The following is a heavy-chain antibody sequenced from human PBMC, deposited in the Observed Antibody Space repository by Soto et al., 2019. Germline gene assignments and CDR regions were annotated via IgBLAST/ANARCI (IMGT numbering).Heavy chain of an antibody. Sequence: SETLSLTCTVSGGSITSSSHYWAWIRQPPGKGLEWIGSIYYDGSTHYYPSLESRVTISADMSKNQFSLRLNSVTTADTAVYYCARPYYDSSGYWGAMDIWGQGTMVTVSS. CDR1: GGSITSSSHY. CDR2: IYYDGST. CDR3: ARPYYDSSGYWGAMDI. D-gene: IGHD3-22*01. J-gene: IGHJ3*02. V-gene: IGHV4-39*01.